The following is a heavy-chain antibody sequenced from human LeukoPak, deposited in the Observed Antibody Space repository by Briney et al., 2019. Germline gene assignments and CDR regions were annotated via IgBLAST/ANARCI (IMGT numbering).Heavy chain of an antibody. Sequence: KASETLSLTCTVSGGSISSYYWSWIRQPPGKGLEWIGYISYSGSTNYNPSLKSRVTISVDTSKTQFSLKLTSVTATDTAIYYCARHGWELYFDYWGQGTLVTVSS. D-gene: IGHD1-26*01. CDR1: GGSISSYY. CDR3: ARHGWELYFDY. J-gene: IGHJ4*02. V-gene: IGHV4-59*08. CDR2: ISYSGST.